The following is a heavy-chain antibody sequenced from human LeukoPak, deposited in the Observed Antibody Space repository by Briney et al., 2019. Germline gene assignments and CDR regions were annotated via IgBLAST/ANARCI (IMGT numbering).Heavy chain of an antibody. CDR2: ISGSGGST. D-gene: IGHD4-17*01. Sequence: GGSLRLSCAASGFTFSSYAMSWVRQAPGKGLEWVSAISGSGGSTYYADSVKGRSTISRDNSKNTLYLQMNSLRAEDTAVYYCAKHDYGDHLGYWGQGTLVTVSS. CDR3: AKHDYGDHLGY. J-gene: IGHJ4*02. V-gene: IGHV3-23*01. CDR1: GFTFSSYA.